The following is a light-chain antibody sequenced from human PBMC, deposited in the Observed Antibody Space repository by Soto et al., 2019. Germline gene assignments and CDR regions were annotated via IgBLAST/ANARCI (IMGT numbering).Light chain of an antibody. CDR1: QRISTSY. CDR3: QQYGSSPLYT. J-gene: IGKJ2*01. Sequence: EIVLKQSPGTLSLSPGERATLSCRASQRISTSYLAWYQKKPGQAPRLLIYGASSRATGIPERFSGSGSGTDFTLTISRLEPEDFAVYYCQQYGSSPLYTFGPGTKLEIK. V-gene: IGKV3-20*01. CDR2: GAS.